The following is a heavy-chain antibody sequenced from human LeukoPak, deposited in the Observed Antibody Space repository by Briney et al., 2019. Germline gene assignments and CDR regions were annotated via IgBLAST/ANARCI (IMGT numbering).Heavy chain of an antibody. CDR3: VFSRCGGDCWDFDY. D-gene: IGHD2-21*02. J-gene: IGHJ4*02. Sequence: AGGSLRLSCAASGFTFSSYWMSWVRQAPGKGLEWVANIKQDGSEKYYVDSVKGRFTISRDNAKNSLYLQMNSLRAEDTAVYYCVFSRCGGDCWDFDYWGQGTLVTVSS. CDR2: IKQDGSEK. V-gene: IGHV3-7*03. CDR1: GFTFSSYW.